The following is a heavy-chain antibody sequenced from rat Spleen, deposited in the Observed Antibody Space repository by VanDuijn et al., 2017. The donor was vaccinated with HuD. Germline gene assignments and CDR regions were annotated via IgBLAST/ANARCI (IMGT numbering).Heavy chain of an antibody. CDR2: ISYDGSST. CDR1: GFTFSNYG. V-gene: IGHV5-29*01. CDR3: ARHNSGYGVMDA. Sequence: EVQLVESGGGLVQPGRSLKLSCAASGFTFSNYGMAWVRQAPTKGLAWVATISYDGSSTYYRDSVKGRFTISRDNAKSTLYLQMDSLRSEDTATYYCARHNSGYGVMDAWGQGASVTVSS. J-gene: IGHJ4*01. D-gene: IGHD4-3*01.